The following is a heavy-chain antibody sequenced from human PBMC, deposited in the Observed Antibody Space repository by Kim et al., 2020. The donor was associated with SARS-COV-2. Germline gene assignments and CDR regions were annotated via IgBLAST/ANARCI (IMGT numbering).Heavy chain of an antibody. CDR2: INHSGST. J-gene: IGHJ6*02. CDR3: ARGLSRAAAGPIYYYYYGMDV. CDR1: GGSFSGYY. Sequence: SETLSLTCAVYGGSFSGYYWSWIRQPPRKGLEWIGEINHSGSTNYNPSLKSRVTISVDTSKNQFSLKLSSVTAADTAVYYCARGLSRAAAGPIYYYYYGMDVWGQGTTVTVSS. D-gene: IGHD6-13*01. V-gene: IGHV4-34*01.